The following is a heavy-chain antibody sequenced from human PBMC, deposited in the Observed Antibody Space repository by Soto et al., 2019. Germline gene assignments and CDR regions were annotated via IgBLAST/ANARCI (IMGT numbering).Heavy chain of an antibody. CDR3: ARLGLGYYYDSSAQRGAFDI. J-gene: IGHJ3*02. Sequence: QVQLQESGPGLVKPSETLSLTCTVSGGYISSYYWSWNRQPPGKGLEWIGYIYYSGSTNYNPSLKSRDTISVDTSKNQFSLKLSSVTAADTAVYYCARLGLGYYYDSSAQRGAFDIWGQGTMVTVSS. CDR1: GGYISSYY. V-gene: IGHV4-59*08. CDR2: IYYSGST. D-gene: IGHD3-22*01.